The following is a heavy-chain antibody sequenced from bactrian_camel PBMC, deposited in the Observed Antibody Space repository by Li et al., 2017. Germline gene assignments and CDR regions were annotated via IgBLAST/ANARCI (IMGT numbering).Heavy chain of an antibody. J-gene: IGHJ6*01. V-gene: IGHV3S1*01. CDR1: GFSFSSYW. CDR3: ARGSYSPYDCYSGSGEARDFSY. D-gene: IGHD3*01. CDR2: IYGGRT. Sequence: VQLVESGGGLVQPGGSLTLSCAASGFSFSSYWMHWVRQAPGKRREVVAAIYGGRTFYADSVKGRFTISQDNAKNTLYLQMDTLRPEDTAMYYCARGSYSPYDCYSGSGEARDFSYWAQGTQVTVS.